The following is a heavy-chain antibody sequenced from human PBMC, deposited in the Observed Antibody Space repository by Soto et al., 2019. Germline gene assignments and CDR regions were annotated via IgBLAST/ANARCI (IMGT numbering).Heavy chain of an antibody. J-gene: IGHJ5*02. CDR2: LSSAGSP. Sequence: PGGSLRLSCAASGFPVSSNYMSWVRQAPGRGLEWVSVLSSAGSPYYADSVRGRFTISRDNSKNTLYLQMNSLRAEDTGVYYCARDKDCTATNCYWFDPWGPGTLVTVSS. CDR3: ARDKDCTATNCYWFDP. CDR1: GFPVSSNY. D-gene: IGHD2-8*02. V-gene: IGHV3-53*01.